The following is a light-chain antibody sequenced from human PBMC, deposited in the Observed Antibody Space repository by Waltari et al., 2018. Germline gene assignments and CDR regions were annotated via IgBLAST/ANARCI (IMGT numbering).Light chain of an antibody. CDR2: WAS. Sequence: DIVMNQSPDSLPVSLGERATINCKSRQSVLYSSNNMDYLAWYQQKPGQPPKLLIYWASTRESGVPDRFSGSGSGTDFTLTISSLQAEDVAVYFCQQYYSIPHTFGQGTKLEIK. V-gene: IGKV4-1*01. CDR1: QSVLYSSNNMDY. J-gene: IGKJ2*01. CDR3: QQYYSIPHT.